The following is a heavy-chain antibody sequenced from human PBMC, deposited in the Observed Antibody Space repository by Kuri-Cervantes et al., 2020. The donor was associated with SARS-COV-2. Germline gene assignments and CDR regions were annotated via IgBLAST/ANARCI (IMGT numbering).Heavy chain of an antibody. D-gene: IGHD3-10*01. V-gene: IGHV3-21*01. CDR1: GFTFSSYS. Sequence: GGSLRLSCAASGFTFSSYSMNWVRQAPGKGLEWVSAISGGSGGSTYYADSVKGRFTISRDNAKNSLYLQMNSLRAEDTAVYYCARDYYGSGSYYFTADNWFDPWGQGTLVTVSS. CDR2: ISGGSGGST. J-gene: IGHJ5*02. CDR3: ARDYYGSGSYYFTADNWFDP.